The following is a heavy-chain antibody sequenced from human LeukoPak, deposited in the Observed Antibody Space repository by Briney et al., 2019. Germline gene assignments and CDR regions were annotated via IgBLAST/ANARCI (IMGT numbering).Heavy chain of an antibody. CDR1: GFTFSSYA. Sequence: PGGSLRLSCAASGFTFSSYAMSWVRQAPGKGLEWVSTISYSGGSTYYADSVKGRFTISRDNSKNTLYLQMNSLRAEDTAVYYCAKDQRWDRGYGDNTSQNDYWGQGTLVTVSS. CDR2: ISYSGGST. D-gene: IGHD4-17*01. V-gene: IGHV3-23*01. J-gene: IGHJ4*02. CDR3: AKDQRWDRGYGDNTSQNDY.